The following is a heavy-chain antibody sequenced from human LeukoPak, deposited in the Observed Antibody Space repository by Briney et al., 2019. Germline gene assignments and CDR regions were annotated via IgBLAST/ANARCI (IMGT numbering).Heavy chain of an antibody. CDR2: IKEDGSEI. V-gene: IGHV3-7*01. Sequence: GGSLRLSCAASAFPFGNYWMSWVRQAPGKGLEWVANIKEDGSEINYVDSVKGRFTISRDNAKNSLYLQMNSLRVDDTAVYYCARDRGYSTFDYWGQGTLVTVSS. CDR3: ARDRGYSTFDY. J-gene: IGHJ4*02. CDR1: AFPFGNYW. D-gene: IGHD4-23*01.